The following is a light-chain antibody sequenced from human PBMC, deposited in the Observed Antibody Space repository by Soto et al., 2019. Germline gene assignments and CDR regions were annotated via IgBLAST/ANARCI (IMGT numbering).Light chain of an antibody. CDR1: QSISTN. Sequence: EIVMTQSPATLSVSPGERATLSCRASQSISTNVAWYQQKPGRAPRLLISGASTRATGIPTRFSGSGSGTEFTLTIASLQSEDFAVYSCQQYNDWPPSITFGQGTRLDIK. CDR2: GAS. CDR3: QQYNDWPPSIT. V-gene: IGKV3-15*01. J-gene: IGKJ5*01.